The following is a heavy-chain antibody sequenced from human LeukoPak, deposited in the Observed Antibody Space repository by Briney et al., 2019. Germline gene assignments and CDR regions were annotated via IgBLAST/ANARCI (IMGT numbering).Heavy chain of an antibody. D-gene: IGHD3-22*01. CDR1: GGSIGSYY. CDR2: IYYGGST. Sequence: SETLSLTCTVSGGSIGSYYWSWIRQPPGKGLEWIGYIYYGGSTNYNPSLKSRVTISVDTSKNQFSLKLSSVTAADTAVYYCAREQGIYYYDSSGFDYWGQGTLVTVSS. CDR3: AREQGIYYYDSSGFDY. J-gene: IGHJ4*02. V-gene: IGHV4-59*01.